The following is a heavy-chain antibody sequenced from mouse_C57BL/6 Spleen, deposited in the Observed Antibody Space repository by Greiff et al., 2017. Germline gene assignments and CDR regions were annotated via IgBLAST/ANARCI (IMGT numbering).Heavy chain of an antibody. CDR2: IDPSDSYT. J-gene: IGHJ4*01. CDR1: GYTFTSYW. Sequence: QVQLQQPGAELVMPGASVKLSCKASGYTFTSYWMHWVKQRPGQGLEWIGEIDPSDSYTNYNQKFKGKSTLTVDKSSSTAYMQLSSLTSEDSAVYYCAVDSSGSDAMDFWGQGTSVTVSS. CDR3: AVDSSGSDAMDF. D-gene: IGHD3-2*02. V-gene: IGHV1-69*01.